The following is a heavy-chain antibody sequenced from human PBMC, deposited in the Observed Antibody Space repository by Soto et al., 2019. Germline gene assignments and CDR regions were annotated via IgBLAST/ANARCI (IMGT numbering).Heavy chain of an antibody. D-gene: IGHD5-18*01. CDR2: ISGSGGST. Sequence: GGSLRLSCAASGFTFSSYAMSWVRQAPGKGLEWVSAISGSGGSTYYADSVKGRFTISRDNSKNTLYLQMNSLRVEDTAIYYCAKGGYKYGYYYYGMDVWGQGTTVTVSS. CDR3: AKGGYKYGYYYYGMDV. J-gene: IGHJ6*02. CDR1: GFTFSSYA. V-gene: IGHV3-23*01.